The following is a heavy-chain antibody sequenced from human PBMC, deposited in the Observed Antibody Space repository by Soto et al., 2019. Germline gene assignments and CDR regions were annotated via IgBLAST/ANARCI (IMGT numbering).Heavy chain of an antibody. CDR2: IKQDGSEK. CDR3: ARDRHNCNPYYYYGMDV. D-gene: IGHD1-20*01. Sequence: GSLRLSCAASGFTFSSYWMSWVRQAPGKGLQWVANIKQDGSEKYYVDSVKGRFTISRDNAKNSLYLQMNSLRSEDTAVYYCARDRHNCNPYYYYGMDVWGQGTTLTVFS. CDR1: GFTFSSYW. V-gene: IGHV3-7*03. J-gene: IGHJ6*02.